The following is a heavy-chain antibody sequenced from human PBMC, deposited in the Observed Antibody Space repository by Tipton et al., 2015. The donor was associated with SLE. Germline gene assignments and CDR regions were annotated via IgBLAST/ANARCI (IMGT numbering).Heavy chain of an antibody. CDR2: ISSDNGNT. D-gene: IGHD3-22*01. CDR1: GYTFSSYG. CDR3: AREHFYESSGYYLGFYYFDY. J-gene: IGHJ4*02. V-gene: IGHV1-18*01. Sequence: QSGPEVKKPGASVKVSCKASGYTFSSYGINWVRQAPGQGLEWMGWISSDNGNTDYAQKFQGRVTMTTDTSTSTAYMEMWSLRSDDTAVYYCAREHFYESSGYYLGFYYFDYWGQGTLVTVSS.